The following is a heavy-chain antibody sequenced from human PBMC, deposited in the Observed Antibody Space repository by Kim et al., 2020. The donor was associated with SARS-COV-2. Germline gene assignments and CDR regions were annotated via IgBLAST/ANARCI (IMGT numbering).Heavy chain of an antibody. CDR3: ARSVDTATHFDY. Sequence: NSTPPLPSRVTVSLDTSKHQFSLKLSSVTAADTAVYYCARSVDTATHFDYWGQGTLVTVSS. V-gene: IGHV4-4*09. D-gene: IGHD5-18*01. J-gene: IGHJ4*02.